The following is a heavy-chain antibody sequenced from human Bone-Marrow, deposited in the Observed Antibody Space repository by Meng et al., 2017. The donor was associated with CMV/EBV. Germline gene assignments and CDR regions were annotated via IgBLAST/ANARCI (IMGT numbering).Heavy chain of an antibody. Sequence: ASVTVSCKASGYTFTGYYMHWVRQAPGQGLEWMGWINPNSGGTNYAQKFQGRVTMTRDTSISTAYMELSRLRSDDTAVYYCARRLRLDLGDYYYYGMDVWGQGTTVTVSS. CDR3: ARRLRLDLGDYYYYGMDV. CDR2: INPNSGGT. D-gene: IGHD1-26*01. CDR1: GYTFTGYY. V-gene: IGHV1-2*02. J-gene: IGHJ6*02.